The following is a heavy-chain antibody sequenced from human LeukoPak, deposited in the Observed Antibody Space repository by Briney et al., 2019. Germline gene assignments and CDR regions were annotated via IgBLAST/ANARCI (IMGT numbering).Heavy chain of an antibody. D-gene: IGHD1-26*01. CDR1: GFSFTIYA. CDR3: ANRAVGATHYFDY. J-gene: IGHJ4*02. Sequence: GGSLRLSCSASGFSFTIYAMHWVRQAPGKGLEWVAVVSDDGNKEYYADSVKGRFTISRDNSKNTLYLQMNSPRAEDTAVYYCANRAVGATHYFDYWGQGTLVTVSS. CDR2: VSDDGNKE. V-gene: IGHV3-30*18.